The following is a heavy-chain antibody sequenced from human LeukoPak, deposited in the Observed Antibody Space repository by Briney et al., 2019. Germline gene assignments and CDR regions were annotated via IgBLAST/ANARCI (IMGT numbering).Heavy chain of an antibody. D-gene: IGHD2-2*01. CDR2: MSSRSGII. CDR1: GFNFGDYY. J-gene: IGHJ4*02. V-gene: IGHV3-11*04. Sequence: PGGSLRLSCVASGFNFGDYYMNWIRQSPGKGLEWISYMSSRSGIIYYGGSVKGRFTISRDNAKNSLYLQMNSLRAEDTAVYYCARSPDIVVVPAAVDYWGQGTLVTVSS. CDR3: ARSPDIVVVPAAVDY.